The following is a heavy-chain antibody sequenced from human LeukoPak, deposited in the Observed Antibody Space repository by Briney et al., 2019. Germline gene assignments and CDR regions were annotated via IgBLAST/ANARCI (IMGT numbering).Heavy chain of an antibody. CDR2: INHSGST. V-gene: IGHV4-34*01. CDR1: GGSFSGYY. Sequence: PSETLSLTCAVYGGSFSGYYWSWIRQPPGKGLEWIGEINHSGSTNYNPSLKSRVTISVDTSKNQFSLKLSSVTAADTAVYYCAGGYCSSTSCYDFDYWGQGTLVTVSS. D-gene: IGHD2-2*01. J-gene: IGHJ4*02. CDR3: AGGYCSSTSCYDFDY.